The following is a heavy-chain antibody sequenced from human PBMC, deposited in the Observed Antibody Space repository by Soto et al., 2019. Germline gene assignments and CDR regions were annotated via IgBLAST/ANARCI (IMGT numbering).Heavy chain of an antibody. CDR2: IYHSGST. D-gene: IGHD3-22*01. CDR3: ARSKDYYDSSGYYPRWFDP. V-gene: IGHV4-38-2*01. Sequence: ETLSLTCAVSGYSISSGYYWGWIRQPPGKGLEWIGSIYHSGSTYYNPSLKSRVTISVDTSKNQFSLKLSSVTAADTAVYYCARSKDYYDSSGYYPRWFDPWGQGTLVTISS. J-gene: IGHJ5*02. CDR1: GYSISSGYY.